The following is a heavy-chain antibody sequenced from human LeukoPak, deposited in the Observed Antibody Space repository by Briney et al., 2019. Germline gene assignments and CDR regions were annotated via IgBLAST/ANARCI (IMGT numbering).Heavy chain of an antibody. CDR1: GFTFSSYA. Sequence: GGSLRLSCAASGFTFSSYAMSWVRQAPGKGLEWVSAISGSGGSTYYADSVKGRFTISRDNSKNTLYLQMNSLRAEDTAVYYCAKDLNSSGWTPGWFDPWGQGTLVTVSS. CDR3: AKDLNSSGWTPGWFDP. D-gene: IGHD6-19*01. V-gene: IGHV3-23*01. J-gene: IGHJ5*02. CDR2: ISGSGGST.